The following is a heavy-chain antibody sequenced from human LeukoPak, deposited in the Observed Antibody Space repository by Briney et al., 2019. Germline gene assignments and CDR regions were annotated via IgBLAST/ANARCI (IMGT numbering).Heavy chain of an antibody. D-gene: IGHD4-17*01. V-gene: IGHV5-51*01. CDR2: IYPGDSDT. Sequence: GVSLQISWQGSGDSFTSYWIGWVGQMPGKGLEWMGNIYPGDSDTRYSPSFQGQVPISADKSIRTAYLQWSSLKASDTAMYYCARHRRGTVPYYFDFWGQGTLVTVSS. CDR1: GDSFTSYW. CDR3: ARHRRGTVPYYFDF. J-gene: IGHJ4*02.